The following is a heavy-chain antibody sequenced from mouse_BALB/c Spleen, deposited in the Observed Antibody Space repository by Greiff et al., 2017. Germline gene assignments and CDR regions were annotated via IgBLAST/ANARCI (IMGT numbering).Heavy chain of an antibody. D-gene: IGHD1-1*01. J-gene: IGHJ4*01. CDR1: GYAFSSYW. V-gene: IGHV1-80*01. CDR3: ARYYGSSYAMDY. Sequence: VQLQQSGAELVRPGSSVKISCKASGYAFSSYWMNWVKQRPGQGLEWIGQIYPGDGDTNYNGKFKGKATLTADKSSSTAYMQLSSLTSEDSAVYFCARYYGSSYAMDYWGQGTSVTVSS. CDR2: IYPGDGDT.